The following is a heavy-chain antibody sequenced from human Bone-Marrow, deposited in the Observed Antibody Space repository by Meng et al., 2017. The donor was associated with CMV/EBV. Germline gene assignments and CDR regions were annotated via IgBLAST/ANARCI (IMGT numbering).Heavy chain of an antibody. CDR1: GGSISSYY. CDR3: SRTPWDYGGNSYYFDY. J-gene: IGHJ4*02. Sequence: SETLSLTCTVSGGSISSYYWSWIRQPPGKGLEWIGYIYYSGSTNYNPSLKSRVTISVDTSKNQISLKLSSVTAADTAVYYCSRTPWDYGGNSYYFDYWGQGTLVTFSS. D-gene: IGHD4-23*01. V-gene: IGHV4-59*01. CDR2: IYYSGST.